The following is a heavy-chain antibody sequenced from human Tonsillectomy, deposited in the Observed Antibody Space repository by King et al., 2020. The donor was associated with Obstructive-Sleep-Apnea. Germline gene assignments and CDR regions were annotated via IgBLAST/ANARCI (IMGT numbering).Heavy chain of an antibody. J-gene: IGHJ6*02. V-gene: IGHV3-48*04. CDR3: AGGNGATFYDFWSGQGDYYYGMDV. CDR2: ISSSSSTI. CDR1: GFTFSSYS. D-gene: IGHD3-3*01. Sequence: VQLVESGGGLVQPGGSLRLSCAASGFTFSSYSMNWVRQAPGKGLEWVSYISSSSSTIYYADSVKGRFTISRDNAKNSLYLQMNSLRAEDTAVYYCAGGNGATFYDFWSGQGDYYYGMDVWGQGTTVTVSS.